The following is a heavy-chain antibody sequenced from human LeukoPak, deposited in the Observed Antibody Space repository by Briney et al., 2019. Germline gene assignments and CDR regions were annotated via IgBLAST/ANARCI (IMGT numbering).Heavy chain of an antibody. CDR3: ARAYDSSGWGFDY. Sequence: ASVKVSCKASGYTLTGYYMHWVRPAPGQGLEWMGPINPNSGGTNYAQKLQGRVTMTRDTSISTAYMELSRLRSDDTAVYYCARAYDSSGWGFDYWGQGTLVTVSS. CDR1: GYTLTGYY. CDR2: INPNSGGT. J-gene: IGHJ4*02. V-gene: IGHV1-2*06. D-gene: IGHD3-22*01.